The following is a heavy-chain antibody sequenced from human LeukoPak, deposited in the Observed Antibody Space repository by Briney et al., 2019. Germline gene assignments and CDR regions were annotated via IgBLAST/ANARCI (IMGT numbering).Heavy chain of an antibody. CDR1: GFTFSSYS. CDR3: ARFGGLTTIDY. D-gene: IGHD3-3*01. V-gene: IGHV3-21*01. CDR2: ISSSSSYI. Sequence: GGSLRLSCAASGFTFSSYSMNWVRQAPGKGLEWVSSISSSSSYIYHADSVKGRFTISRDNAKNSLYLQMNSLRAEDTAVYYCARFGGLTTIDYWGQGTLVTVSS. J-gene: IGHJ4*02.